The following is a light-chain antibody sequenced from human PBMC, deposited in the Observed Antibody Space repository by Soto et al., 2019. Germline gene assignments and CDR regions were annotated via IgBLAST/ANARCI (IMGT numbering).Light chain of an antibody. CDR2: AAS. V-gene: IGKV1-39*01. J-gene: IGKJ1*01. Sequence: DIQMTQSPSSLSASVGDRVTITCRASQSISSYLNWYQQKPGKAPKLLIYAASSLQSGVPSRLRGSGSGTDFTLTISSLQPEDFATYYCQQSYSTPWTFGQGTKV. CDR1: QSISSY. CDR3: QQSYSTPWT.